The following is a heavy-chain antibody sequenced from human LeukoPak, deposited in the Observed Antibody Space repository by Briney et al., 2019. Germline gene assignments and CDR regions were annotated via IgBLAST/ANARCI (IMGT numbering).Heavy chain of an antibody. Sequence: PSETLSLTCAVSGGSISSSNWWSWVRQPPGKGLEWIGEIYHSGSTNYNPSLKSRVTISVDKSKNQFSLKLSSVTAADTAVYYCARYSPSYDSSGYYYYNWFDPWGQGTLVTVSS. CDR3: ARYSPSYDSSGYYYYNWFDP. V-gene: IGHV4-4*02. CDR2: IYHSGST. J-gene: IGHJ5*02. D-gene: IGHD3-22*01. CDR1: GGSISSSNW.